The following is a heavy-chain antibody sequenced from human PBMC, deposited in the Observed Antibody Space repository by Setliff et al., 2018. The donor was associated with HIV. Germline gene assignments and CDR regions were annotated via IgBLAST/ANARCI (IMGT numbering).Heavy chain of an antibody. CDR3: ARVEATVRGATYGMDV. J-gene: IGHJ6*02. D-gene: IGHD3-10*01. V-gene: IGHV4-34*01. CDR1: GGSFSGYY. Sequence: SETLSLTCAVYGGSFSGYYWSWIRQPPGKGLEWIGEINHSGSTNYNPSLKSRVTIPVDTSKNHFSLKLNSVTAADTAVYYCARVEATVRGATYGMDVWGQGTTVTVSS. CDR2: INHSGST.